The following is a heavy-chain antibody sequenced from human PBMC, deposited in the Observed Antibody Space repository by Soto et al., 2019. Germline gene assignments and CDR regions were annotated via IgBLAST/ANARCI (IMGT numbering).Heavy chain of an antibody. CDR1: GGLFSSYP. CDR2: IIPVFQTA. J-gene: IGHJ2*01. V-gene: IGHV1-69*06. D-gene: IGHD3-22*01. Sequence: QEQLVQSGAEVKKPGYSVKVSCKASGGLFSSYPISWVRQVPGQGLEWMGGIIPVFQTAYYTQRFQGRVTITADTSANTVYLELSSLRSEDTAVYYCASTKYDSSAYYYWYLGLWGRGTLVTVSS. CDR3: ASTKYDSSAYYYWYLGL.